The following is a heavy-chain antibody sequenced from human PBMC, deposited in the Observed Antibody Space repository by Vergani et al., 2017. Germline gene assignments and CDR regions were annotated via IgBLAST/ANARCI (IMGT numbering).Heavy chain of an antibody. J-gene: IGHJ3*01. Sequence: EVQLLQSGGGVIQPGGSVRLSCAASGFTFSACPMTWVRQAPGKGLEWVSAISARYPSTYYADSVKGRFTISRDNAKKSLYLEMNNLRAEDTAVYYCARDPTTRIQGDDGAFDLWGQGTLVTVSS. CDR2: ISARYPST. D-gene: IGHD3-16*01. CDR1: GFTFSACP. CDR3: ARDPTTRIQGDDGAFDL. V-gene: IGHV3-23*01.